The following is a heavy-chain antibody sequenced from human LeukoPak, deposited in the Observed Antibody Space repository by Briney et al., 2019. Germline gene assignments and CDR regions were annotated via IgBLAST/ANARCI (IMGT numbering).Heavy chain of an antibody. D-gene: IGHD1-26*01. V-gene: IGHV3-74*01. CDR2: INSDGSST. Sequence: GGSLRLSCAASGFTFSSYWMHWVRQAPGKGLVWVSRINSDGSSTSYADSVKGRFTISRDNAKNTLYLQMNSLRAEDTAVYYCAKDSSVGDYVDYWGQGTLVTVSS. CDR3: AKDSSVGDYVDY. J-gene: IGHJ4*02. CDR1: GFTFSSYW.